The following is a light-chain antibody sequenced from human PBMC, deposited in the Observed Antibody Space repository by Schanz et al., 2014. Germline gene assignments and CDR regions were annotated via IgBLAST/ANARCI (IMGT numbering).Light chain of an antibody. CDR3: LQDYNYPLT. CDR1: QSISIW. J-gene: IGKJ3*01. V-gene: IGKV1-5*03. CDR2: RAS. Sequence: DIQMTQSPSTLSAYVGDRVTITCRASQSISIWLAWYQQKPGKAPKLLIHRASSLESGVPLRFSGSGSGTEFTLTISCLQPEDFATYYCLQDYNYPLTFGPGTKVDIK.